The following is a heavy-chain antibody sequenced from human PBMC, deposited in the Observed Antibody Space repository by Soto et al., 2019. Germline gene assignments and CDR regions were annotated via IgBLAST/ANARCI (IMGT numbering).Heavy chain of an antibody. D-gene: IGHD2-21*01. V-gene: IGHV3-23*01. CDR3: ARVYFSDLVAFDY. CDR2: IRGSGDIS. CDR1: GFTFRSHG. J-gene: IGHJ4*02. Sequence: EVQLLESWGGLVQPGGSLRLSCAASGFTFRSHGMSWVRQAPGKGLEWVSVIRGSGDISYYADSVKGRFTISRDNSKNTLYLQMNSLRAEDTAVYYCARVYFSDLVAFDYWGQGTLVTVSS.